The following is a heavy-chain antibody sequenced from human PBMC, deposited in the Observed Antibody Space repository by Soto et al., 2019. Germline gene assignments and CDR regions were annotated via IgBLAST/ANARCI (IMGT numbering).Heavy chain of an antibody. V-gene: IGHV1-69*13. CDR1: GGTFSSYA. CDR3: ARGSIAVAGYYYYGMDV. J-gene: IGHJ6*02. CDR2: IIPIFGTA. Sequence: SVKVSCKASGGTFSSYAISWVRQAPGQGLEWMGGIIPIFGTANYAQKFQGRVTITADESTSTAYMELSSPRSEDTAVYYCARGSIAVAGYYYYGMDVWGQGTTVTLSS. D-gene: IGHD6-19*01.